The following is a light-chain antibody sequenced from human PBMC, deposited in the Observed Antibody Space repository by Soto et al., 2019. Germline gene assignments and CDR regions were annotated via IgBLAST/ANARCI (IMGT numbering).Light chain of an antibody. CDR3: QQYTTSPCT. V-gene: IGKV3-20*01. CDR2: GAS. J-gene: IGKJ3*01. CDR1: QSVGSNY. Sequence: EIVLTQSPGTLSLSPGERATLYCRASQSVGSNYLAWYQQKPGQAPRVLIYGASSRATGIPDRFSGSGSGADFTLTVSRLAPEDFAVYYSQQYTTSPCTFGPGKKVAIK.